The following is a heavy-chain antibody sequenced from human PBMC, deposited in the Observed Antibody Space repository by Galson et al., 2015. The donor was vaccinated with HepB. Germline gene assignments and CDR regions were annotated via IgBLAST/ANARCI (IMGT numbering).Heavy chain of an antibody. J-gene: IGHJ4*02. CDR2: ISYDGSNK. CDR3: AKVLGPAAGGIDY. Sequence: SLRLSCAASGFTFSSYGMHWVRQAPGKGLEWVAVISYDGSNKYYADSVKGRFTISRDNSKNTLYLQMNSLRAEDTAVYYCAKVLGPAAGGIDYWGQGTLVTVSS. D-gene: IGHD6-13*01. CDR1: GFTFSSYG. V-gene: IGHV3-30*18.